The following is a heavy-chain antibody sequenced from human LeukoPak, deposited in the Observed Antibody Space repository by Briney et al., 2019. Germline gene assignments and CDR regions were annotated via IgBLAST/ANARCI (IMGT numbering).Heavy chain of an antibody. Sequence: GGSLRLSCAASGFTFSSYAMYWVRQAPGKGLEWVAVISSNGNNKYYADSVKGRFTISRDTSKNTLYLQMNSLRDEDTAVYYCARSKQLDYWGQGTLVTVSS. V-gene: IGHV3-30-3*01. D-gene: IGHD6-13*01. CDR2: ISSNGNNK. CDR3: ARSKQLDY. CDR1: GFTFSSYA. J-gene: IGHJ4*02.